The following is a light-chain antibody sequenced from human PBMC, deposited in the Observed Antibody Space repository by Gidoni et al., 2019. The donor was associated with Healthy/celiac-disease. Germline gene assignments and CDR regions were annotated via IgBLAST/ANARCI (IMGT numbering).Light chain of an antibody. V-gene: IGKV1-39*01. Sequence: DIQMTQSPSSLSASVGDRVTITCRASQSISSYLNWDQQKPGKAPKLLIYAASSLQSGVPSRFSGSGSGTDFTLTISSLQPEDFATYYCQQSYSTPPWTFGQXTKVEIK. J-gene: IGKJ1*01. CDR3: QQSYSTPPWT. CDR1: QSISSY. CDR2: AAS.